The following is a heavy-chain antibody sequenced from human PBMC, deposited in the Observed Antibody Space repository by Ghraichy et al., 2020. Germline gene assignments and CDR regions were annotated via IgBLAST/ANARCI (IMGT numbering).Heavy chain of an antibody. J-gene: IGHJ4*02. CDR3: ARASAISAAGTRHFDY. D-gene: IGHD6-13*01. CDR2: TYYRSKWYN. V-gene: IGHV6-1*01. CDR1: GDSVSSNSAS. Sequence: SQTLSLTCAISGDSVSSNSASWSWVRQSPSRGLEWLGRTYYRSKWYNDYTESVKSRITINPDTSKNQVSLQPNSVTPEDTAVYYCARASAISAAGTRHFDYWGQGTLVTVSS.